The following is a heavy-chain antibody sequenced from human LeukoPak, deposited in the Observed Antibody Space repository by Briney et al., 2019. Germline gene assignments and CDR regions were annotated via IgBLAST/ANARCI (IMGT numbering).Heavy chain of an antibody. Sequence: ASVKVSCKASGYTFTGYYMHWVRQAPGQGLEWMGIINPSGGSTSYAQRFQGRVTMTRDMSTSTVYMELSSLRSEDTAVYYCARGGDSRVYFDYWGQGTLVTVSS. CDR3: ARGGDSRVYFDY. CDR2: INPSGGST. D-gene: IGHD3-22*01. CDR1: GYTFTGYY. J-gene: IGHJ4*02. V-gene: IGHV1-46*01.